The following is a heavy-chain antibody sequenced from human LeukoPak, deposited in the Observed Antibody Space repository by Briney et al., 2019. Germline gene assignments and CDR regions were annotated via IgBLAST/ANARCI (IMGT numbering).Heavy chain of an antibody. CDR1: GFSVSSSY. D-gene: IGHD2-2*02. J-gene: IGHJ4*02. CDR3: ARPKIPTSREIYSDQ. CDR2: IYSAGST. V-gene: IGHV3-66*04. Sequence: GGSLRLSCAGPGFSVSSSYMSWVRQAPGKGLEWVSVIYSAGSTYYADSVKGRFTISRDNSKDTLYLQMNSLRAEDTAVYYCARPKIPTSREIYSDQWGQGTLVTVSS.